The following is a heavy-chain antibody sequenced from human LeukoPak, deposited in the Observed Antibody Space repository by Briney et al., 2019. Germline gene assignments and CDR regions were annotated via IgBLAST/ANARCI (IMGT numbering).Heavy chain of an antibody. Sequence: ASVKVSCKASGYTFTGYYMHWVRQAPGQGLEWMGWINPNSGGTNYAQKFQGRVTMTRDTSISTAYMELSRLRADDTAVYYCARVGGSGGYYWADVYYYSYMDVWGKGATVTISS. CDR1: GYTFTGYY. V-gene: IGHV1-2*02. J-gene: IGHJ6*03. CDR2: INPNSGGT. D-gene: IGHD3-10*01. CDR3: ARVGGSGGYYWADVYYYSYMDV.